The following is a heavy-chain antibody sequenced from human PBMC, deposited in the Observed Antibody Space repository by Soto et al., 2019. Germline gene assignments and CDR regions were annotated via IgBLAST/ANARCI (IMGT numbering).Heavy chain of an antibody. CDR2: IDGSGTRT. CDR1: GFTFSSYA. D-gene: IGHD2-15*01. J-gene: IGHJ4*02. V-gene: IGHV3-23*01. CDR3: TKDRVPDGIYSFDY. Sequence: GGSLRLSCSASGFTFSSYAMSWVRQAPGKGLEWVSFIDGSGTRTYYRDSVKGRFSIFKDKSKNTVYLQMNRLTVEDAAVYYSTKDRVPDGIYSFDYWGQGALVTVSS.